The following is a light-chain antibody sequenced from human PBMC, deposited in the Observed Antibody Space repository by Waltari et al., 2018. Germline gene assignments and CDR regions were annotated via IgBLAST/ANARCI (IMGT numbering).Light chain of an antibody. J-gene: IGKJ4*01. Sequence: EIVLTQSPATLSLSAGERATLSCRASQIVGTNLAWYQKRPGQAPRLLIYASFDRAACVPARFSGSSSGVEFTLTISSLEPEDSGVYFCQQRYKWPHSFGGGTKVEI. CDR3: QQRYKWPHS. V-gene: IGKV3-11*01. CDR1: QIVGTN. CDR2: ASF.